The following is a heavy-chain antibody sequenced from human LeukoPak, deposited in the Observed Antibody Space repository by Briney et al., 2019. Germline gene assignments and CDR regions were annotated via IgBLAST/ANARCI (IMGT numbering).Heavy chain of an antibody. CDR3: ARGGDNSYFDY. CDR1: GYTFTSYY. Sequence: GASVKVSCKASGYTFTSYYIHWVRQAPGQGLEWMGIINPGGGSTSYAQSFQGRVTMTRDTSTSTVYMELSSLRSEDTAIYYCARGGDNSYFDYWGQGTLVTVSS. D-gene: IGHD4-23*01. J-gene: IGHJ4*02. V-gene: IGHV1-46*01. CDR2: INPGGGST.